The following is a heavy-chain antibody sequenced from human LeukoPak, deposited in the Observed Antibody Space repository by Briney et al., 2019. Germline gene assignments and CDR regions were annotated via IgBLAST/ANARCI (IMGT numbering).Heavy chain of an antibody. CDR1: GFTFSSYE. J-gene: IGHJ4*02. Sequence: PGGSLRLSCAASGFTFSSYEMNWVRQAPGKGLVWVSLINSDGSTTNYADSVKGRFTISRDNAENTVYLQMSSLRAEDTAVYYCAIGGTYGSGSWGQGTLVTVSS. D-gene: IGHD3-10*01. V-gene: IGHV3-74*01. CDR2: INSDGSTT. CDR3: AIGGTYGSGS.